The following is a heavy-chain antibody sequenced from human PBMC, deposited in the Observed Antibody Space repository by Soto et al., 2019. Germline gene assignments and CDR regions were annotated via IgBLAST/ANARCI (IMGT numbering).Heavy chain of an antibody. Sequence: EVQLVESGGGLVKPGGSLRLSCAASGFTFSSSSMNWVRQAPGKGPEWVADITTSSSFRFYADSVKGRFTISRDDAKNSLYLQMNSLRAEYTGVYYCAIDLGVALATLTLDYWGKVTLFTFSS. V-gene: IGHV3-21*01. CDR1: GFTFSSSS. D-gene: IGHD2-15*01. J-gene: IGHJ4*02. CDR3: AIDLGVALATLTLDY. CDR2: ITTSSSFR.